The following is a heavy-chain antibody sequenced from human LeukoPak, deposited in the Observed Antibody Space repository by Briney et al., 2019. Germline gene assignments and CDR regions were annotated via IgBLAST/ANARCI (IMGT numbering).Heavy chain of an antibody. D-gene: IGHD2-2*01. V-gene: IGHV4-34*01. CDR1: GGSFSGYY. CDR3: ASTFGVVVPAASRNWFDP. CDR2: INHNGST. Sequence: SETLSLTCAVYGGSFSGYYWSWIRQPPGKGPEWIGEINHNGSTNYNPSLKSRVTISVDTSKNQFSLKLSSVTAADTAVYYCASTFGVVVPAASRNWFDPWGQGTLVTVSS. J-gene: IGHJ5*02.